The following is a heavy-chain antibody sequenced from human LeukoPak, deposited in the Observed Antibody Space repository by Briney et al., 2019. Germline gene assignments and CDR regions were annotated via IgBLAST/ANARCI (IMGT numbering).Heavy chain of an antibody. Sequence: NPSETLSLTCTVSSGSISSSTYYWGWIRQPPGKGLEWIGSIYYSGSTYYNPSLKSRVTISIDTSKNQFSLKLSSVTAADTAVYYCARDRNYYDSSGLDYWGQGTLVTVSS. CDR1: SGSISSSTYY. J-gene: IGHJ4*02. V-gene: IGHV4-39*07. D-gene: IGHD3-22*01. CDR3: ARDRNYYDSSGLDY. CDR2: IYYSGST.